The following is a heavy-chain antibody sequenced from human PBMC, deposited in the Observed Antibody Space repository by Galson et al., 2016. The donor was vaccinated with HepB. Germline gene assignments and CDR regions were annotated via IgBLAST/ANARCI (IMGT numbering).Heavy chain of an antibody. V-gene: IGHV4-59*01. Sequence: TLSLTCKVSGASISGSYWSWIRQSPGRGLEYIGHLNSGGSTQYSPSLKSRVTISVDKSKTHLSLRVTSVTAADAALYYCARMVPYYFDLWGQGTVFAVSS. CDR1: GASISGSY. J-gene: IGHJ4*02. CDR2: LNSGGST. CDR3: ARMVPYYFDL. D-gene: IGHD3-10*01.